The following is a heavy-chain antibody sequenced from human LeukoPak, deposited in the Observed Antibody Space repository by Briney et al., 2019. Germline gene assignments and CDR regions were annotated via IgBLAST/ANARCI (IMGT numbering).Heavy chain of an antibody. CDR2: ISAYNGNT. D-gene: IGHD3-9*01. V-gene: IGHV1-18*04. CDR1: GYTFTSYG. CDR3: ARHEGYFGIHTDFDY. J-gene: IGHJ4*02. Sequence: ASVKVSCKASGYTFTSYGISRVRQAPGQGLEWMGWISAYNGNTNYAQKLQGGVTMTTDTSTSTAYMELRSLRSDDTAVYYCARHEGYFGIHTDFDYWGQGTLVTVSS.